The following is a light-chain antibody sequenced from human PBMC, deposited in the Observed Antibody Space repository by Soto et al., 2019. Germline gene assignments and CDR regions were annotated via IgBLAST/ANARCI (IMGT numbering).Light chain of an antibody. Sequence: QSVLTQPASVSGSPGQSIAISCTGTSSDVGGYNYVSWYQLHPGKAPKLIIYEVSNRPSGVSNRFSGPKSGNTASLTISGLQAEDEADYYCNSYTSSTAYVFGTGTKVTVL. CDR2: EVS. J-gene: IGLJ1*01. CDR1: SSDVGGYNY. V-gene: IGLV2-14*01. CDR3: NSYTSSTAYV.